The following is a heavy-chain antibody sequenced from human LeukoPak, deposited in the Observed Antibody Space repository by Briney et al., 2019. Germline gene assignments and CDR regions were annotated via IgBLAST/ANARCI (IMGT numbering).Heavy chain of an antibody. CDR1: GGSITSYY. J-gene: IGHJ2*01. V-gene: IGHV4-4*07. CDR2: ISTSGTT. CDR3: ARELDSSRRYFDL. Sequence: SETLSLTCTVSGGSITSYYWSWIRQPAGKGLEWIGRISTSGTTNYSPSLKSRVTMSVDTSKNQFSLKLTSVTATDTAVFYCARELDSSRRYFDLWGRGTLVTVSS. D-gene: IGHD6-13*01.